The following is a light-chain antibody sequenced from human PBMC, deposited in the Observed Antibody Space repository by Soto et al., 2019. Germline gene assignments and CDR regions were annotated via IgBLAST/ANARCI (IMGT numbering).Light chain of an antibody. J-gene: IGLJ1*01. V-gene: IGLV2-14*01. CDR2: DVS. CDR3: SSYTSSSTYV. Sequence: QSVLTQPASVSGSPGQSITISCTGTSSDVGGYNYVSWYQQYPGSAPKLMIYDVSNRPSGVSNRFSGSKSANTASLTISGLQAEDEADYYCSSYTSSSTYVFGPGTKVTVL. CDR1: SSDVGGYNY.